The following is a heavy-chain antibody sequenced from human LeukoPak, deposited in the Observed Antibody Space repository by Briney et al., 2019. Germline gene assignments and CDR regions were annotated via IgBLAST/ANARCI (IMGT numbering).Heavy chain of an antibody. V-gene: IGHV4-39*07. D-gene: IGHD3-10*01. CDR1: GGSISSSSYY. CDR3: ARGLEDGSGSYYNSDWFDP. J-gene: IGHJ5*02. Sequence: SETLPLTCTVSGGSISSSSYYWGWIRQPPGKGLEWIGSIYYSGSTYYNPSLKSRVTISVDTSKNQFSLKLSSVTAADTAVYYCARGLEDGSGSYYNSDWFDPWSQGTLVTVSS. CDR2: IYYSGST.